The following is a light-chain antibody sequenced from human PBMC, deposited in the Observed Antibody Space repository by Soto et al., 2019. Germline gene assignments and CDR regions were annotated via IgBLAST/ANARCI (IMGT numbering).Light chain of an antibody. J-gene: IGKJ3*01. CDR1: QSLLYIDGYNY. V-gene: IGKV2-28*01. CDR3: MQARQTPFT. Sequence: DIVMTQSPVSLAVTPGEPASISCTSSQSLLYIDGYNYLDWYLQKPGQPPQLLIYSASNRASGVPDRFSGSGSCTDFTLKISRVEAEDVGVYFCMQARQTPFTFGPGTKVDIK. CDR2: SAS.